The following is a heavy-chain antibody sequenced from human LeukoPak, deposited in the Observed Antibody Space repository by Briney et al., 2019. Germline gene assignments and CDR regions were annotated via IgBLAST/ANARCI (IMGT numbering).Heavy chain of an antibody. CDR2: INHSGST. CDR3: ARVGIAVAGTADY. Sequence: SETLSLTCAVYGGSFGGYYWSWIRQPPGKGLEWIGEINHSGSTNYNPSLKSRVTISVDTSKNQFPLKLSSVTAADTAVYYCARVGIAVAGTADYWGQGTLVTVSS. J-gene: IGHJ4*02. CDR1: GGSFGGYY. V-gene: IGHV4-34*01. D-gene: IGHD6-19*01.